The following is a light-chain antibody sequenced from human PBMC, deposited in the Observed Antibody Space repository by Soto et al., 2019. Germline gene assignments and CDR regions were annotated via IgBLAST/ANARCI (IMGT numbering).Light chain of an antibody. CDR2: DVS. V-gene: IGLV2-14*01. J-gene: IGLJ1*01. Sequence: QSALTQPASVSGSPGQSITISCTGTSSDVGGYIWVSWYQHHPGKAPKLIIYDVSDRPSGVSSRFSGSKSGSTASLTISGLQTEDEADYYCISYTIRSTYVFGSGTKVTVL. CDR1: SSDVGGYIW. CDR3: ISYTIRSTYV.